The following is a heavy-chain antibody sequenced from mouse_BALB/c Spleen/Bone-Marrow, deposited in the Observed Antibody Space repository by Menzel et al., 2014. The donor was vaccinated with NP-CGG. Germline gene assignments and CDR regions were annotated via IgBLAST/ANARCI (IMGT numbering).Heavy chain of an antibody. CDR1: GFTFSSFG. V-gene: IGHV5-17*02. CDR2: ISSGSSTI. D-gene: IGHD4-1*01. J-gene: IGHJ2*01. Sequence: EVMLVESGGGLVQPGGSRKLSCAASGFTFSSFGMHWVRQAPEKGLEWVAYISSGSSTIFYADTVKGRFTVSRGNPKNTLFLQMTSLRSEDTAMYYCTRGGNWDDFDYWGQGTTPTVSS. CDR3: TRGGNWDDFDY.